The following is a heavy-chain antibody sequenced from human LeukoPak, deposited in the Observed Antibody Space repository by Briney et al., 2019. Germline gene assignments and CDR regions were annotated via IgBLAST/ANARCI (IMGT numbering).Heavy chain of an antibody. V-gene: IGHV6-1*01. CDR3: ANSLHYDGEGYQIDR. J-gene: IGHJ5*02. Sequence: SQTLSLTCAISEDSVSTNTAAWNWIRQSPSRGLEWLGRTFYRSKWHNDYALSVKSRITFNSDTSKNQFSLQLNSVTPEDTAVYYCANSLHYDGEGYQIDRWGQGTLVTVSS. CDR1: EDSVSTNTAA. CDR2: TFYRSKWHN. D-gene: IGHD3-22*01.